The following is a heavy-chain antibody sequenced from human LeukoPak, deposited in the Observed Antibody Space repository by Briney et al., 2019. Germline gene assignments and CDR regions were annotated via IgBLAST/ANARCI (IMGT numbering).Heavy chain of an antibody. Sequence: SVKVSCKASGCTFSSYTISWVRQAPGQGLEWMGRIIPMLGIANYAQKFQGRVTITADKSTSTAYMELSSLRSEDTAVYYCAIINRSGMDVWGQGTTVTVSS. V-gene: IGHV1-69*02. CDR1: GCTFSSYT. CDR2: IIPMLGIA. J-gene: IGHJ6*02. CDR3: AIINRSGMDV. D-gene: IGHD2/OR15-2a*01.